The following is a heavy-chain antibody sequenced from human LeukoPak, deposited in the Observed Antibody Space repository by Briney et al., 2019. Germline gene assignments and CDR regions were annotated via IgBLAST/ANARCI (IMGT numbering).Heavy chain of an antibody. J-gene: IGHJ4*02. D-gene: IGHD3-22*01. V-gene: IGHV4-34*01. CDR2: INHSGST. CDR3: ARMYYDSSGY. CDR1: GFTFSSFG. Sequence: GSLRLSCAASGFTFSSFGMHWVRQPPGKGLEWIGEINHSGSTNYNPSLKSRVTISVDTSKNQFSLKLSSVTAADTAVYYCARMYYDSSGYWGQGTLVTVSS.